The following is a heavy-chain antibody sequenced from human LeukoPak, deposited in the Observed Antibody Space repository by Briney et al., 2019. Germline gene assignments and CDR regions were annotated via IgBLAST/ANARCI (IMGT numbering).Heavy chain of an antibody. Sequence: ASVKVSCKASGYTFTGYYMHWVRQAPGQGLEWMGWINPNSGGTNYAQKFQGRVTVTTDTSTSTAYMEVRSLRSDDTAVYYCARGLFLCGRDCYSLGNFDYWGQGTLVTVSS. CDR3: ARGLFLCGRDCYSLGNFDY. V-gene: IGHV1-2*02. CDR2: INPNSGGT. CDR1: GYTFTGYY. D-gene: IGHD2-21*02. J-gene: IGHJ4*02.